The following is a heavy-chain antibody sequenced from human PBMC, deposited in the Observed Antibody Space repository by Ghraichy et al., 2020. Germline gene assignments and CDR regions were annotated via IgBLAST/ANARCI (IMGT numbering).Heavy chain of an antibody. CDR2: IVLGNGRP. CDR3: ATGPLIDSYSSRPRSFDN. Sequence: SVKVSCKASGFTFANSAMQWVRQARGQGLEWIGGIVLGNGRPVYAQKFQQRVVISRDMATSTVYLEVNSLRSDDSATYFCATGPLIDSYSSRPRSFDNWGQGALVAVSS. V-gene: IGHV1-58*02. J-gene: IGHJ4*02. D-gene: IGHD2-15*01. CDR1: GFTFANSA.